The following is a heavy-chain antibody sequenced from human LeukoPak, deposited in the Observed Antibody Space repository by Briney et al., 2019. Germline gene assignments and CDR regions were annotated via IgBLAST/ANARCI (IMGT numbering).Heavy chain of an antibody. CDR1: GVSITSYY. CDR2: LSDVGTN. CDR3: ARDEAPGGKRWFDP. J-gene: IGHJ5*02. V-gene: IGHV4-59*01. D-gene: IGHD4-23*01. Sequence: SETLSLTCAVSGVSITSYYWSWIRQHLEKGLEWIGYLSDVGTNDYNPSLKGRVTISRDTSKNQFSLRLSSVTAADAAVYYCARDEAPGGKRWFDPWGQGIPVIVSS.